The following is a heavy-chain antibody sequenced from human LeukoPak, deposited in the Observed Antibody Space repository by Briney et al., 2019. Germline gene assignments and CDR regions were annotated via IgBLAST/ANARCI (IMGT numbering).Heavy chain of an antibody. D-gene: IGHD1-26*01. CDR3: ARVATVGGATLQYAN. Sequence: ASVKLSFNASGYTFSDNYIHWVRLPPGQGLEWMGWINHNRGGTNFAQKFQGRVTLTRDTSISTAYMEVNSLRSDDTAVYYCARVATVGGATLQYANWGQGTLVTVPS. V-gene: IGHV1-2*02. J-gene: IGHJ4*02. CDR1: GYTFSDNY. CDR2: INHNRGGT.